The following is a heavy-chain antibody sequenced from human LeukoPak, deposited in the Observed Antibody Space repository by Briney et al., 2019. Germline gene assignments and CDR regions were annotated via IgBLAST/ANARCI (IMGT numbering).Heavy chain of an antibody. CDR2: ISAGGST. D-gene: IGHD3-10*02. J-gene: IGHJ4*02. CDR1: GFMFSSFS. V-gene: IGHV3-23*01. CDR3: AKRPAAVRGVIPYLDY. Sequence: QPGGSLRLSCAASGFMFSSFSMSWVRHVPGKGLDWVSTISAGGSTYYADSVKGRFTISRDNSKNTLFLQMNSLRAEDTAIYYCAKRPAAVRGVIPYLDYWGQGTLVTVSS.